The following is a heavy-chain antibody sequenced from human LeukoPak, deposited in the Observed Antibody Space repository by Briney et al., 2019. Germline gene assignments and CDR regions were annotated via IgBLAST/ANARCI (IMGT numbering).Heavy chain of an antibody. V-gene: IGHV4-59*02. J-gene: IGHJ4*02. D-gene: IGHD4-17*01. CDR3: ARDRYGDYDSDY. CDR1: GGSVSSYY. CDR2: IYYSGST. Sequence: SETLSLTCTVSGGSVSSYYWSWIRQPPGKGLEWIGYIYYSGSTNYNPSLKSRVTISVDTSKNQFSLKLSSVTAADTAVYYCARDRYGDYDSDYWGQGTLVTVSS.